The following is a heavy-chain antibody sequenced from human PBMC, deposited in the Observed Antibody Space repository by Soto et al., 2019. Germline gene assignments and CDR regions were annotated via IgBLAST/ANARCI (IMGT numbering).Heavy chain of an antibody. J-gene: IGHJ6*02. D-gene: IGHD3-3*01. CDR1: GGSISSGGYY. Sequence: SETLSLTCTVSGGSISSGGYYWSWIRQHPGKVLEWIGYIYYSGSTYYNPTLKSRVTISVDTSKNQFSLKLSSVTAEDTAVYYYARSSDYDFWSGYYIYYYGMDVWGQGTTVTVSS. CDR2: IYYSGST. V-gene: IGHV4-31*03. CDR3: ARSSDYDFWSGYYIYYYGMDV.